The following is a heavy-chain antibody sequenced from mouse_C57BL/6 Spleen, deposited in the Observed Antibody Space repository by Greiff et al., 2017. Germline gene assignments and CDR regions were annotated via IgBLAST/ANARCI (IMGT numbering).Heavy chain of an antibody. CDR3: ARNSYDYDEGAWFAY. CDR2: IWTGGGT. D-gene: IGHD2-4*01. CDR1: GFSLTSYA. Sequence: VQRVESGPGLVAPSQSLSITCTVSGFSLTSYAISWVRQPPGKGLEWLGVIWTGGGTNYNSALKSRLSISKDNSKSQVFLKMNSLQTDDTARYYCARNSYDYDEGAWFAYWGQGTLVTVSA. J-gene: IGHJ3*01. V-gene: IGHV2-9-1*01.